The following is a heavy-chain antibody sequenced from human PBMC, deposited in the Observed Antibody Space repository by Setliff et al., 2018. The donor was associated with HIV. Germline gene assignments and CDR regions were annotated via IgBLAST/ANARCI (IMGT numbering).Heavy chain of an antibody. Sequence: PSETLSLTCAVYGGSFSGYWSWIRQSPGKGLEWLGEINHSGNTHYDPSLKSRLTISIDTSNKQFYLKLTSVTAADAAIYYCVASSSWSCRLNYWGQGTRVTV. J-gene: IGHJ4*02. CDR1: GGSFSGY. V-gene: IGHV4-34*01. CDR3: VASSSWSCRLNY. CDR2: INHSGNT. D-gene: IGHD2-2*01.